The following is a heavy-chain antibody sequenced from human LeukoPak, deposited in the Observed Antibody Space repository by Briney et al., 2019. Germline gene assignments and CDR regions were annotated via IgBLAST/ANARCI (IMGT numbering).Heavy chain of an antibody. CDR1: GGTFSSYA. J-gene: IGHJ4*02. V-gene: IGHV1-69*13. CDR2: IIPIFGTA. CDR3: ARGGTRSYYAEFDY. D-gene: IGHD1-26*01. Sequence: ASVKVSCKASGGTFSSYAISWVRQAPGQGLEWMGGIIPIFGTANYAQKFQGRVTITADESTSTAYMELSSLRSEDTAVYYCARGGTRSYYAEFDYWGQGTLVTVSS.